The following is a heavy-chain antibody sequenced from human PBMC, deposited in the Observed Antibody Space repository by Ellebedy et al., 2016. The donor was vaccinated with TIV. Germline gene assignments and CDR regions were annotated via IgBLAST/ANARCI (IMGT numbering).Heavy chain of an antibody. CDR1: GFTFSSYG. V-gene: IGHV3-33*06. D-gene: IGHD6-13*01. J-gene: IGHJ4*02. Sequence: PGGSLRLSCAASGFTFSSYGMHWVRQAPGKGLEWVAVIWFAGNNGYYADSVKGRFTISRENSKNNLYLQMNSLRAEDSAVYYCAKDLTQTAGVSSPKDYWGQGTLVTVSS. CDR3: AKDLTQTAGVSSPKDY. CDR2: IWFAGNNG.